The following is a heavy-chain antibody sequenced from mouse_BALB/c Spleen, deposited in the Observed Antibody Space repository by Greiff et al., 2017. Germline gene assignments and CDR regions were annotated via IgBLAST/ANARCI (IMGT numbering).Heavy chain of an antibody. CDR2: INPSTGYT. V-gene: IGHV1-7*01. CDR3: ARSHRYDGDY. Sequence: QVQLKESGAELAKPGASVKMSCKASGYTFTSYWMHWVKQRPGQGLEWIGYINPSTGYTEYNQKFKDKATLTADKSSSTAYMRLSSLTSEDSAVYYCARSHRYDGDYWGQGTSVTVSS. CDR1: GYTFTSYW. J-gene: IGHJ4*01. D-gene: IGHD2-14*01.